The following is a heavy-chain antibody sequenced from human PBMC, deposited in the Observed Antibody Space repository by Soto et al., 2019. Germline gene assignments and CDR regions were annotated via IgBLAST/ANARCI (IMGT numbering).Heavy chain of an antibody. J-gene: IGHJ6*02. Sequence: GGSLRLSCAASGFTFSSYGMHWVRQAPGKGLEWVAVISYDGSNKYYADSVKGRFTISRDNSKNTLYLQMNSLRAEDTAVYYCAKDHRIAAAGTSWNYYYGMDVWGQGSTVTVSS. V-gene: IGHV3-30*18. D-gene: IGHD6-13*01. CDR1: GFTFSSYG. CDR2: ISYDGSNK. CDR3: AKDHRIAAAGTSWNYYYGMDV.